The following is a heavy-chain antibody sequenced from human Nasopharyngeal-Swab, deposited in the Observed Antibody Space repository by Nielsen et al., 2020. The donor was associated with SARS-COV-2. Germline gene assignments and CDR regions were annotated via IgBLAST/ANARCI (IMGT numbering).Heavy chain of an antibody. J-gene: IGHJ5*02. Sequence: ASVKVSCKASGYTFTSYYMHWVRQAPGQGLEWMGIINPSGDSTSYAQKFQGRVTMTRDTSTSTVYMELSSLRSEDTAVYYCAVHVAGDRPPFDPWGQGTLVTVSS. CDR1: GYTFTSYY. CDR3: AVHVAGDRPPFDP. V-gene: IGHV1-46*01. D-gene: IGHD6-19*01. CDR2: INPSGDST.